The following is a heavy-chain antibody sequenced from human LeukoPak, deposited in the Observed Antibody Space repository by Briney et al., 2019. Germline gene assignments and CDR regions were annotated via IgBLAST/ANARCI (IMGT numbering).Heavy chain of an antibody. Sequence: ASVKVSCKASGFTFTGSYMHWVRQAPGQGLEWMGWINPNSGGTNYAQKFQGRVTMTRDTSISTAYMELSRLTSDDTAVYFCARETYYSSGNVYNRIDYWGQGTLVTVSS. D-gene: IGHD3-10*01. CDR1: GFTFTGSY. J-gene: IGHJ4*02. CDR3: ARETYYSSGNVYNRIDY. CDR2: INPNSGGT. V-gene: IGHV1-2*02.